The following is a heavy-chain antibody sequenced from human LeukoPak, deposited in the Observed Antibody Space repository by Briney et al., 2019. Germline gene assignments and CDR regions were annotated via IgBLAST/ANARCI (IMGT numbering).Heavy chain of an antibody. D-gene: IGHD3-3*01. J-gene: IGHJ5*02. V-gene: IGHV4-59*08. CDR2: IYYRMST. Sequence: SETLSLTCAVNGGYFSGYYWSWIRQPPGKGLDWIGCIYYRMSTNYTPSRKSRITISVDPSKHQVSLKLSSVTAADTAVYYCARHGTVRFLDWFDPWGQGTMVTVSS. CDR1: GGYFSGYY. CDR3: ARHGTVRFLDWFDP.